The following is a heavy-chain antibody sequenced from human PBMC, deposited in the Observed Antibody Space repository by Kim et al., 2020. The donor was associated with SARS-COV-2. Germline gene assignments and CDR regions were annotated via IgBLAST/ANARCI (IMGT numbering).Heavy chain of an antibody. CDR2: ISSSGSTI. D-gene: IGHD6-13*01. J-gene: IGHJ6*03. V-gene: IGHV3-48*03. CDR3: ARYIAAAGIGDYYYYMDV. Sequence: GGSLRLSCAASGFTFSSYEMNWVRQAPGKGLEWVSYISSSGSTIYYADSVKGRFTISRDNAKNSLYLQMNSLRAEDTAVYYCARYIAAAGIGDYYYYMDVWGKGTTVTVSS. CDR1: GFTFSSYE.